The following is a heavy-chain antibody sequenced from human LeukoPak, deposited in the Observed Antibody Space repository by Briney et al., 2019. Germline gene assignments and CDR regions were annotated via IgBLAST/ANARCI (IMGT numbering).Heavy chain of an antibody. J-gene: IGHJ3*02. CDR2: INGYNGNT. CDR1: GYTLSSYH. V-gene: IGHV1-18*01. CDR3: ARNDGTYGLPFEI. D-gene: IGHD1-26*01. Sequence: ASVKVSCKASGYTLSSYHMSWVRQAPGQGLEWMGWINGYNGNTKYAQKIQGRVTMTTDSSTNTAYMDPRRLRSDDTAVYYCARNDGTYGLPFEIWGQGTMVTVSS.